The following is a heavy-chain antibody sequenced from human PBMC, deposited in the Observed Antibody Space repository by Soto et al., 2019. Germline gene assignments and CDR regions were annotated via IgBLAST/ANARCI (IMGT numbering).Heavy chain of an antibody. V-gene: IGHV3-48*02. D-gene: IGHD1-1*01. J-gene: IGHJ6*02. Sequence: EVQLVESGGGLVQPGGSLRLSCAASGFTFSSYSMNWVREAPGKGLEWVSYISSSSSTIYYADSVKGRFTISRDNAKNSLYLQMNSLRDEDTAVYYCARDPANWNVFPYYYYGMDVWGQGTTVTVSS. CDR2: ISSSSSTI. CDR3: ARDPANWNVFPYYYYGMDV. CDR1: GFTFSSYS.